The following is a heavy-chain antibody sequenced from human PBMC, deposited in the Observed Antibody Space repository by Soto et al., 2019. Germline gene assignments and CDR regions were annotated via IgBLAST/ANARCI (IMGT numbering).Heavy chain of an antibody. CDR3: ASGRDWFDP. CDR1: GGTFSNDP. Sequence: SVKVSCKASGGTFSNDPITWVRQAPGQGLEWMGRIIPILGTANYAQKFQGRVTIIADTSTRIAYMELSSLTSEDTAVYYCASGRDWFDPWGQGTLVTVSS. D-gene: IGHD3-10*01. J-gene: IGHJ5*02. V-gene: IGHV1-69*08. CDR2: IIPILGTA.